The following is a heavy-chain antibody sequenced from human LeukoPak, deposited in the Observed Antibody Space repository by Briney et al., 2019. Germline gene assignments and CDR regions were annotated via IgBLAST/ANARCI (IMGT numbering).Heavy chain of an antibody. Sequence: ASVKVSCKASGYTFISYAIHWVRQAPGQRLEWMGWINTGNGNTKYSQKFQDRVFITRDTSATTAYVELSSLRSEDTAVYYCARLTPDYGDYSPFDYWGQGTLVTASS. CDR2: INTGNGNT. CDR3: ARLTPDYGDYSPFDY. CDR1: GYTFISYA. D-gene: IGHD4-17*01. J-gene: IGHJ4*02. V-gene: IGHV1-3*04.